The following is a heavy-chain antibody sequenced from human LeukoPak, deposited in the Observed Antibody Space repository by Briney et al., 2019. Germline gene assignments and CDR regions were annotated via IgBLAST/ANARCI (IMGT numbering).Heavy chain of an antibody. Sequence: SETLSLTCIVSGYSINNGYYWGWIRQPPGRGLGWIGSIYHSGKTYYNPSLKSRVTISVDTSKTRFSLKLISVTAADTAVYYCAREKIGYYDGSGRGWFDPWGQGTLVTVSS. J-gene: IGHJ5*02. D-gene: IGHD3-22*01. CDR3: AREKIGYYDGSGRGWFDP. CDR1: GYSINNGYY. V-gene: IGHV4-38-2*02. CDR2: IYHSGKT.